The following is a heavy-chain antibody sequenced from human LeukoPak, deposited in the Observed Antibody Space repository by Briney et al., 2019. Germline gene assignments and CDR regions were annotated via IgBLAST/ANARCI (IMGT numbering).Heavy chain of an antibody. V-gene: IGHV3-23*01. D-gene: IGHD3-22*01. CDR3: AKDQESITMIVVVTLDY. J-gene: IGHJ4*02. Sequence: GGSLRLSCAASGFTFSSYAMSWVRQAPGKGLEWVSAISGSGGSTYYADSVKGRFTISRDNPKNTLYLQMNSLRAEDTAVYYCAKDQESITMIVVVTLDYWGQGTLVTVSS. CDR1: GFTFSSYA. CDR2: ISGSGGST.